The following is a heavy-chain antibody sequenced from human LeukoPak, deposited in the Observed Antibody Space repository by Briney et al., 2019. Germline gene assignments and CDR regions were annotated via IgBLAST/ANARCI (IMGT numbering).Heavy chain of an antibody. Sequence: PSETLSLTCIISGGSISSYYCAWIRRSAGKGLEWIGRIHTSGSTDYNPSLKSRVTMSLDTSKNQFSLTLTSVSAADTAVYYCTRAPGRLWLLDYWGQGSLVTVSS. CDR2: IHTSGST. V-gene: IGHV4-4*07. J-gene: IGHJ4*02. CDR3: TRAPGRLWLLDY. CDR1: GGSISSYY. D-gene: IGHD3-16*01.